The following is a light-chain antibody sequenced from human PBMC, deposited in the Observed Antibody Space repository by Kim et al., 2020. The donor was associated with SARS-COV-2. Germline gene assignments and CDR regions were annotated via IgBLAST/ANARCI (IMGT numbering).Light chain of an antibody. CDR3: AAWDESLSGWV. J-gene: IGLJ3*02. Sequence: ELTQPPSASGTPGQRVTISCSGRNSNIGNDYVYWYQQVPGTAPKVLIYRNDYRSSGVPDRFSGSKSGTSASLVISGLRSEDEADYYCAAWDESLSGWVFGGGTQLTVL. CDR2: RND. V-gene: IGLV1-47*01. CDR1: NSNIGNDY.